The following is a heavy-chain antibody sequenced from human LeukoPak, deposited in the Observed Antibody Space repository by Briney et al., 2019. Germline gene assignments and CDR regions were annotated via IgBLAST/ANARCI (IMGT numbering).Heavy chain of an antibody. CDR1: GYTFTSYD. J-gene: IGHJ4*02. V-gene: IGHV1-8*01. Sequence: ASVKVSCKAPGYTFTSYDINWVRQATGQGLEWMGWMNPNSGNTGYAQKFQGRVTMTRNTSISTGYMELSSLRSEDTAVYYCARGGGSEGYFDYWGQGTLVTVSS. D-gene: IGHD6-19*01. CDR3: ARGGGSEGYFDY. CDR2: MNPNSGNT.